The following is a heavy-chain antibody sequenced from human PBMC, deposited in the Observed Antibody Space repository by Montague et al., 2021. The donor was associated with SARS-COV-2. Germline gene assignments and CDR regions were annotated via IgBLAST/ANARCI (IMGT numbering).Heavy chain of an antibody. Sequence: SETLSLTCSVSGGSISGHYWGWIRQPPGKGLEWIGNFDHSGNTKYNPSLKSRATISVDTSKNQFALRLSSVTAADTAVYYCAREFRIELWQTNWYFGLWGRGTLVTVSS. CDR1: GGSISGHY. D-gene: IGHD3-16*01. V-gene: IGHV4-59*11. CDR2: FDHSGNT. CDR3: AREFRIELWQTNWYFGL. J-gene: IGHJ2*01.